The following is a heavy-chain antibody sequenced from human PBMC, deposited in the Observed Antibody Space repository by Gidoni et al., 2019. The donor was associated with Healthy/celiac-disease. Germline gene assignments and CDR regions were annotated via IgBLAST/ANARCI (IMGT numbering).Heavy chain of an antibody. Sequence: APGKGLEWVSAISGSGGSTYYADSVKCRFTISRDNSKNTLYLQMNSLRAEDTAVYYCAKGSYYGSGSYYYYYYGMDVWGQGTTVTVSS. J-gene: IGHJ6*02. D-gene: IGHD3-10*01. CDR3: AKGSYYGSGSYYYYYYGMDV. V-gene: IGHV3-23*01. CDR2: ISGSGGST.